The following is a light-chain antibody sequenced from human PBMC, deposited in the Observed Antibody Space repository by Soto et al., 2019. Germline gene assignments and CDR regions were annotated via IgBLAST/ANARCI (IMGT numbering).Light chain of an antibody. CDR1: QRISSW. V-gene: IGKV1-5*03. CDR3: QQYNSYSET. CDR2: KAS. J-gene: IGKJ1*01. Sequence: DIQMTQSPSTLSASVGDRVTITCRASQRISSWLAWYQQKPGKAPKLLIYKASSLESGVPSRFSGSGSGTEFTLTISSLQPDDFATYYCQQYNSYSETFGQGIKVEIK.